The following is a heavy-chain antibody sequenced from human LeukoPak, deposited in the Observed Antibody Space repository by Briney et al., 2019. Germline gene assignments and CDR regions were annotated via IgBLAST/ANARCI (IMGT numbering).Heavy chain of an antibody. Sequence: GESLRLSCAASGFTFSSYSMNWVRQAPGKGLEWVASISGDSRDIYYADSVKGLFTISRDNAKSTLYLQMNYLSGEDTAVYYCARDSIGYSYGLWGQGTMVTVSS. V-gene: IGHV3-21*06. CDR2: ISGDSRDI. J-gene: IGHJ4*02. CDR1: GFTFSSYS. CDR3: ARDSIGYSYGL. D-gene: IGHD5-18*01.